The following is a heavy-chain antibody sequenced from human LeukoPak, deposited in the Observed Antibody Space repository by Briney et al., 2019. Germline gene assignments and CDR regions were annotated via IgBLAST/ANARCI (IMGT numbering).Heavy chain of an antibody. Sequence: KPSETLSLTCTVSGGSISSYYWSWIRQPPGKGLEWIGYIYYSGSTNYNPSLKSRVTISVDTSKNQFSLKLSSVTAADTAVYYCARVPYGSSSWYYFDYWGQGTLVTVSS. J-gene: IGHJ4*02. CDR1: GGSISSYY. CDR3: ARVPYGSSSWYYFDY. D-gene: IGHD6-13*01. V-gene: IGHV4-59*08. CDR2: IYYSGST.